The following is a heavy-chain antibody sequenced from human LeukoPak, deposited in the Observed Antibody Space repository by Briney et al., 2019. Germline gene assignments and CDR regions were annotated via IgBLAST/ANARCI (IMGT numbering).Heavy chain of an antibody. CDR1: RFTFSDYY. V-gene: IGHV3-11*05. Sequence: KPGGSLRPSCAASRFTFSDYYMSWIRQAPGKGLEWVSYISSSSSYTNYADSVKGRFTISRDNAKNSLYLQMNSLRAEDTAVYYCARGYSYGYGMDVWGQGTTVTVSS. CDR2: ISSSSSYT. D-gene: IGHD5-18*01. J-gene: IGHJ6*02. CDR3: ARGYSYGYGMDV.